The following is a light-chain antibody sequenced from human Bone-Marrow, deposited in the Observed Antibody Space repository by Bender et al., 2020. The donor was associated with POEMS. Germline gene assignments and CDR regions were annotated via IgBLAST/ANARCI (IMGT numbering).Light chain of an antibody. J-gene: IGLJ2*01. CDR1: SIGRKN. Sequence: YALTQPPSVSVAPGQTANITCAGKSIGRKNVRWHQQRPGQAPVLVLYDDNDRPSGIPDRFSGSMSGTSASLAISGLHSEDEADYYCAAWVGSLSVSVVFGGGTKLTVL. V-gene: IGLV3-21*02. CDR3: AAWVGSLSVSVV. CDR2: DDN.